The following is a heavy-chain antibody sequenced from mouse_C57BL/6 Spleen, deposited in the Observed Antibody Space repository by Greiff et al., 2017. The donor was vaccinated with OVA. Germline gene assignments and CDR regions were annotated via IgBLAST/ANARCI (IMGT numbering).Heavy chain of an antibody. V-gene: IGHV1-52*01. CDR1: GYTFTSYW. J-gene: IGHJ1*03. Sequence: QVQLQQSGAELVRPGSSVKLSCKASGYTFTSYWMHWVKQRPIQGLEWIGNIDPSDSETHYNQKFKDKATLTVDKSSSTAYMQLSSLTSEDSAVYYCARGNIYYYGSSYHDVWGTGTTVTVSS. CDR3: ARGNIYYYGSSYHDV. CDR2: IDPSDSET. D-gene: IGHD1-1*01.